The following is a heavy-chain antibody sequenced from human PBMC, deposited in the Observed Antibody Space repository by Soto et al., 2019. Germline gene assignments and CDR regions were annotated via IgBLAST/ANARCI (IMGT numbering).Heavy chain of an antibody. D-gene: IGHD3-10*01. CDR2: IYYSGST. V-gene: IGHV4-31*03. Sequence: QVQLQESGPGLVKPSQTLSLTCTVSGGSISSGGYYWSWIRQHPGKGLEWIGYIYYSGSTYYNPSLKSRVXXPXDXXKNQFSLKLSSVTAADTAVYYCARGYVIGSGAFDIWGQGTMVTVSS. J-gene: IGHJ3*02. CDR1: GGSISSGGYY. CDR3: ARGYVIGSGAFDI.